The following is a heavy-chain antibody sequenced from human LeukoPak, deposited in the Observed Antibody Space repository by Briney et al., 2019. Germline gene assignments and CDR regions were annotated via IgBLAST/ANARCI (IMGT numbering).Heavy chain of an antibody. J-gene: IGHJ6*03. CDR3: ATTETTRKGYYYYCMDV. Sequence: GASVKVSCKASGGTFSSYAISWVRQAPGQGLEWMGGIIPIFGTANYAQKFQGRVTITADKSTSTAYMELSSLRSEDTAVYYCATTETTRKGYYYYCMDVWGKGTTVTVSS. CDR1: GGTFSSYA. D-gene: IGHD4-17*01. V-gene: IGHV1-69*06. CDR2: IIPIFGTA.